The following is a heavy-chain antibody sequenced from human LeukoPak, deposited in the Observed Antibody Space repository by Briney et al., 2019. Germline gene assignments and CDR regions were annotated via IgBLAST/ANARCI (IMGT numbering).Heavy chain of an antibody. J-gene: IGHJ4*02. CDR2: ISAYNGNT. Sequence: ASVKVSCKASGYTFTGYYMHWVRQAPGQGLEWMGWISAYNGNTNYAQKLQGRVTMTTDTSTSTAYMELRSLRSDDTAVYYCARDQYGDNFPGYWGQGTLVTVSS. V-gene: IGHV1-18*04. CDR1: GYTFTGYY. CDR3: ARDQYGDNFPGY. D-gene: IGHD4-17*01.